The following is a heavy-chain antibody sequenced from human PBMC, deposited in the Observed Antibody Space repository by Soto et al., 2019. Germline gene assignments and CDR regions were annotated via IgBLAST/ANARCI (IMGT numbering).Heavy chain of an antibody. CDR2: ISAYNGNT. D-gene: IGHD6-19*01. Sequence: QVQLVQSGAEVKKPGASVKVSCKASGYTFTSYGISWVRQAPGQGLEWMGWISAYNGNTNYAQKLQGRXXMXTXXSTSTAYMELRSLRSDDTAVYYCARRPWSSGWYVYWGQGTLVTVSS. CDR3: ARRPWSSGWYVY. J-gene: IGHJ4*02. V-gene: IGHV1-18*01. CDR1: GYTFTSYG.